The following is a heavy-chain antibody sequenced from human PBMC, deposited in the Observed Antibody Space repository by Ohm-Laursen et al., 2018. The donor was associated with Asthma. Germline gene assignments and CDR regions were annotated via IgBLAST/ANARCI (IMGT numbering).Heavy chain of an antibody. CDR1: GFTFDDYA. V-gene: IGHV3-9*01. J-gene: IGHJ6*02. CDR3: AKDQGIAAAGGNYGMDV. D-gene: IGHD6-13*01. Sequence: SLRLSCAASGFTFDDYAMHWVRQAPGKGLEWVSGISWNSGSIGYADSVKGRFTISRDNAKNSLYLQMNSLRAEDTALYYCAKDQGIAAAGGNYGMDVWGQGTTVTVSS. CDR2: ISWNSGSI.